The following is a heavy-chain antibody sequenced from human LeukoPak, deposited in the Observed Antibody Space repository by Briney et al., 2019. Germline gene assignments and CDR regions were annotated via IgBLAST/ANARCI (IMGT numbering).Heavy chain of an antibody. V-gene: IGHV3-23*01. D-gene: IGHD3-10*01. J-gene: IGHJ4*02. CDR2: VSDSGDNT. Sequence: GGSLRLSCAVSGFRFSSYAMSWVRQAPGKGLEWVAVVSDSGDNTHYVNSVKGRFTISRDNSKNTLYLLMNSLRGEDTAVYYCANDYGLGTYSRYWGQGTLVTVPS. CDR3: ANDYGLGTYSRY. CDR1: GFRFSSYA.